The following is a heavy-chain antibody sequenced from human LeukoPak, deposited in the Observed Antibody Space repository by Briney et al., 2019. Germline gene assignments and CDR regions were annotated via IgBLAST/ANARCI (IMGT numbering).Heavy chain of an antibody. J-gene: IGHJ4*02. V-gene: IGHV3-21*01. CDR3: ARAKPPRWTPFSDY. D-gene: IGHD2/OR15-2a*01. CDR1: GFTFSSYS. CDR2: ISSSSSYI. Sequence: GGSLRLSCAASGFTFSSYSMNWVRQAPGKGLEWVSSISSSSSYIYYADSVKGRFTISRDNAKNSLYLQMNSLRAEDTAVYYCARAKPPRWTPFSDYWGQGTPVTVSS.